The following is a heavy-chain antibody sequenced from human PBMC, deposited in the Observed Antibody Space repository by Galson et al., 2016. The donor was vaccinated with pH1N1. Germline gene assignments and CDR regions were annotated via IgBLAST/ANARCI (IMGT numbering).Heavy chain of an antibody. V-gene: IGHV4-61*02. D-gene: IGHD3-10*01. CDR1: GGSISSRTYY. CDR2: VYSRGST. Sequence: TLSLTCTVSGGSISSRTYYWSWIRQPAGKGLERIGLVYSRGSTRYNPSPKSRVTISADTSKSQLSLKMTSVTAADTAVYYCARGGAEVLTFGEPHNWFDPWGQGILVTVSS. CDR3: ARGGAEVLTFGEPHNWFDP. J-gene: IGHJ5*02.